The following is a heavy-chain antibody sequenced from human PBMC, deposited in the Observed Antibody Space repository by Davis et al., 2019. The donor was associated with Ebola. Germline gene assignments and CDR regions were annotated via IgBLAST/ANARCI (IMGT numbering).Heavy chain of an antibody. CDR3: AREAITGTTWYAFDV. CDR2: IGAAADT. V-gene: IGHV3-13*01. D-gene: IGHD1-7*01. Sequence: PGGSLRLSCAASGFSFSDYDMHWVRQVTGKGLEWVSAIGAAADTYYSGSVKGRFTISRENSKNSLYLQMNSLRAGDTAVYYCAREAITGTTWYAFDVWGQGTMVTVSS. J-gene: IGHJ3*01. CDR1: GFSFSDYD.